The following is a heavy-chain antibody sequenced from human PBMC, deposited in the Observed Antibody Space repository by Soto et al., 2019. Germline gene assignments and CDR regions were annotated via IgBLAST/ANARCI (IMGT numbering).Heavy chain of an antibody. CDR1: GFTFSSYA. D-gene: IGHD6-13*01. V-gene: IGHV3-23*01. Sequence: SLRLSCAASGFTFSSYAMSWVRQAPGKGLEWVSAISGSGGSTYYADSVKGRFTISRDSSKNTLYLQMNSLRAEDTAVYYCARRSSSWYFDFWGQGTLVTVSS. CDR2: ISGSGGST. J-gene: IGHJ4*02. CDR3: ARRSSSWYFDF.